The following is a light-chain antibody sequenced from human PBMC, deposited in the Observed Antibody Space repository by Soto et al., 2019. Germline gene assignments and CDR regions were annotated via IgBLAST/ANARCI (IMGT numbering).Light chain of an antibody. CDR2: AAS. J-gene: IGKJ1*01. Sequence: DIQMTQSPSSLSASVGDRVTITCRASQGLSTYLYWYQQKPWKAPKLLIYAASSLQSGVPSRFSGSGSDTDFPLTISSLRPEDGAAYSCQQSYSTTGTFGQGTKVEIK. CDR3: QQSYSTTGT. V-gene: IGKV1-39*01. CDR1: QGLSTY.